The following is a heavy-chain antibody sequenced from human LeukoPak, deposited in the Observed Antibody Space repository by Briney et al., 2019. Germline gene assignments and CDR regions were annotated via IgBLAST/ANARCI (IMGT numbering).Heavy chain of an antibody. CDR2: ISSGGVGT. D-gene: IGHD2-21*02. J-gene: IGHJ1*01. Sequence: PGGSLRLSCAASGFTFTNYAMSWVRQVPGRGLEWVAVISSGGVGTFYAHSVKGRFTISRDNSKNTLYLQINSLRAEDTAVYYCARDAYCGGDCYSFQHWGQGTLVTVSS. CDR1: GFTFTNYA. CDR3: ARDAYCGGDCYSFQH. V-gene: IGHV3-23*01.